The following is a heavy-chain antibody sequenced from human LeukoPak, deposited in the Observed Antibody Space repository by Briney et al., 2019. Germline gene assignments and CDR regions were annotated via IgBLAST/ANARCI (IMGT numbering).Heavy chain of an antibody. CDR3: AREGRWFGGGYGMDV. CDR1: GXTFSSYW. V-gene: IGHV3-74*01. Sequence: GGSLRLSCAASGXTFSSYWMHWVRRAPGKGLVWVSRINSDGSSTSYADSVKGRFTISRDNAKNTLYLQMNSLRAEDTAVYYCAREGRWFGGGYGMDVWGQGTTVTVSS. J-gene: IGHJ6*02. D-gene: IGHD3-10*01. CDR2: INSDGSST.